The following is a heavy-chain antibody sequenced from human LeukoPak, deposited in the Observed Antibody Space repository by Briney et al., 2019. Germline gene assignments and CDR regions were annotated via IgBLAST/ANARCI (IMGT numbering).Heavy chain of an antibody. CDR3: AREGYDRSGIDY. J-gene: IGHJ4*02. CDR2: IYYSGST. D-gene: IGHD3-22*01. V-gene: IGHV4-59*01. CDR1: GGSISSYY. Sequence: SETLSLTCTVSGGSISSYYWSWIRQPPGKGLEWIGYIYYSGSTNYNPSLKSRVTISVDTSKNQFSLKMSSVTAADTAVYYCAREGYDRSGIDYWGQGTLVTVSS.